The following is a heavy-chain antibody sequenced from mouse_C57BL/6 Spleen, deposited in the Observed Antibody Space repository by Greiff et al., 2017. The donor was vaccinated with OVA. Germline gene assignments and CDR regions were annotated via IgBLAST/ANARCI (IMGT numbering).Heavy chain of an antibody. J-gene: IGHJ4*01. CDR3: ARHDYGSSYKAMDY. Sequence: QVQLKESGPGLVAPSQSLSITCTVSGFSLTSYGVHWVRQPPGKGLEWLVVIWSDGSTTYNSALKSRLSISKDNSKSQVFLKMNSLQTEDAAMYYCARHDYGSSYKAMDYWGQGTSVTVSS. CDR1: GFSLTSYG. V-gene: IGHV2-6-1*01. D-gene: IGHD1-1*01. CDR2: IWSDGST.